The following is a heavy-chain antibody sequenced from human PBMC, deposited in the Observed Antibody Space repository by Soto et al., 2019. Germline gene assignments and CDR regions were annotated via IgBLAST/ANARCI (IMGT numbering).Heavy chain of an antibody. CDR1: GFTFSSFG. CDR2: ISYDGSYT. CDR3: AKDTAGYCSGGPCYSRYFRH. V-gene: IGHV3-30*18. Sequence: QVQLVESGGGVVQPGRSLRLSCAASGFTFSSFGMHWVRQAPGKGLEWVAIISYDGSYTYYADSVKGRFTISRDNSKNTLVLQVNSLRTEDTAVYYCAKDTAGYCSGGPCYSRYFRHWGQGTLVTVSS. J-gene: IGHJ1*01. D-gene: IGHD2-15*01.